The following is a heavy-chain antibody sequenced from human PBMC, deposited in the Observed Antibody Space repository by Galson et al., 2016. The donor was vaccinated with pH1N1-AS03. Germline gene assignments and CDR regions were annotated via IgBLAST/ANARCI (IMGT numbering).Heavy chain of an antibody. CDR2: VIGVFGTS. CDR3: ARESGYNYGDLEY. J-gene: IGHJ4*02. D-gene: IGHD5-18*01. V-gene: IGHV1-69*13. CDR1: GVIFRSFG. Sequence: SVKVSCKASGVIFRSFGISWVRQAPGQGLEWMGRVIGVFGTSKHAQKFQGRVTITADESTSTAYMELASLRSDDTAVYYCARESGYNYGDLEYWGQGTLVTVSS.